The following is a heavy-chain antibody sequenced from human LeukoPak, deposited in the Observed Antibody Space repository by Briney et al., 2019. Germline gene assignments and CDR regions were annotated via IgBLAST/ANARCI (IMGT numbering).Heavy chain of an antibody. CDR1: GYTFIDYY. D-gene: IGHD3-10*01. J-gene: IGHJ5*02. V-gene: IGHV1-2*06. Sequence: ASVKVSCKASGYTFIDYYIHWVRLAPGQGLEWRGRINPNSGGTDYAQKFQGRLTMTRYTSISTAYRELSRLRSDYTAVYYWSTGSGDYSYDLWGQGTLVTVSS. CDR3: STGSGDYSYDL. CDR2: INPNSGGT.